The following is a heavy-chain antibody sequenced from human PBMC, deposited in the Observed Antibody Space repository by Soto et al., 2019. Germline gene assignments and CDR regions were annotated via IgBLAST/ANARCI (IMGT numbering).Heavy chain of an antibody. D-gene: IGHD6-6*01. CDR2: IKPTGGST. J-gene: IGHJ4*02. V-gene: IGHV1-46*01. CDR1: GYTFTSYY. Sequence: QVQLVQSGAEVKKPGASVKVSCKASGYTFTSYYMHWVRQAPGQGLEWMGIIKPTGGSTSYAQKFQGRVTMTRETSTSTVYMELSSLGSEDTAVYYCARGDSSSSGFTLGPSWGQGSLVTVSS. CDR3: ARGDSSSSGFTLGPS.